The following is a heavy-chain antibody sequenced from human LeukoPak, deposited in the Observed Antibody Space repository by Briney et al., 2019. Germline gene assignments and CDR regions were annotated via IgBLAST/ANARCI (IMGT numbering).Heavy chain of an antibody. CDR3: ARVPIPPYSSSWYQPFDY. CDR1: GYTFTSYD. Sequence: ASVKVSCKASGYTFTSYDISWVRQAPGQGLDWMGWINAYNGNTHYAQKLQGRVTMTTDTSTSTAYMELRSLRSDDSAVYFCARVPIPPYSSSWYQPFDYWGQGTLVTVSS. J-gene: IGHJ4*02. V-gene: IGHV1-18*01. CDR2: INAYNGNT. D-gene: IGHD6-13*01.